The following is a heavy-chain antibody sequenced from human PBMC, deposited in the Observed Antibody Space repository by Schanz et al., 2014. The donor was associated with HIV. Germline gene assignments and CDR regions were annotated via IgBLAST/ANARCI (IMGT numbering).Heavy chain of an antibody. CDR2: INHSGIP. D-gene: IGHD6-19*01. CDR1: GGSFNDYY. Sequence: QVQLQQWGAGLLKPSETLSLTCAVYGGSFNDYYWGWIRQAPGKGLEWIGEINHSGIPNYNPSLKSRVPISVDTSKNQFSLKLNSVTAADTAVYYCAGSSTVAVDYWGQGTLVTVSS. CDR3: AGSSTVAVDY. V-gene: IGHV4-34*02. J-gene: IGHJ4*02.